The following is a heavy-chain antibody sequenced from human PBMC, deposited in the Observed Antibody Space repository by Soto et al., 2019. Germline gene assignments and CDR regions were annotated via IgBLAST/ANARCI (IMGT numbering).Heavy chain of an antibody. V-gene: IGHV3-33*03. CDR2: IWDDGSNK. J-gene: IGHJ4*02. Sequence: HPGGSLRLCCAASGFAFSSYGMHWVRQAPGKGLGWGGVIWDDGSNKDYAESVKGRFTISRDNSKHMLYLQMNSLRADDTAVYYCASSINWGQGTLVTVS. CDR3: ASSIN. CDR1: GFAFSSYG.